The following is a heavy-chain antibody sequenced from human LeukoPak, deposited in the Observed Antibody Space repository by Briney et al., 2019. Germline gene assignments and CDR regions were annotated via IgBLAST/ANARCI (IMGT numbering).Heavy chain of an antibody. CDR2: INPNSGGT. Sequence: ASVKVSCKASGYTFTGYYMHWVRQAPGQGLEWMGWINPNSGGTNYAQKFQGWVTMTRDTSISTAYMELSRLRSDDTAVYYCARPHYYYDSSGYSGSGGDAFDIWGQGTMVTVSS. J-gene: IGHJ3*02. V-gene: IGHV1-2*04. D-gene: IGHD3-22*01. CDR1: GYTFTGYY. CDR3: ARPHYYYDSSGYSGSGGDAFDI.